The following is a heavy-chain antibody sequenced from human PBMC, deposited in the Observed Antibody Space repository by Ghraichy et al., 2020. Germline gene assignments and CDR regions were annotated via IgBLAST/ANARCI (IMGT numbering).Heavy chain of an antibody. CDR1: GGTFSSYA. Sequence: SVKVSCKASGGTFSSYAISWVRQAPGQGLEWMGGIIPIFGTANYAQKFQGRVTITADESTSTAYMELSSLRSEDTAVYYCASGWDVATIAQNPFDYWGQGTLVTVSS. J-gene: IGHJ4*02. CDR2: IIPIFGTA. CDR3: ASGWDVATIAQNPFDY. V-gene: IGHV1-69*13. D-gene: IGHD5-24*01.